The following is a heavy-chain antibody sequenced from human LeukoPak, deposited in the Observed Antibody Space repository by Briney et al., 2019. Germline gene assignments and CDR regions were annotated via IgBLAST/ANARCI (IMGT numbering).Heavy chain of an antibody. CDR1: GDSVSSNSVT. CDR2: TYYRSKWYN. V-gene: IGHV6-1*01. Sequence: SQTLSLTCAISGDSVSSNSVTWNWIRQSPSRGLEWLGRTYYRSKWYNDYAVSLKSRITINPDTSKNQFSLQLNSVTPEDTAVYYCARGTAGSLSNWGQGTLVTVSS. J-gene: IGHJ4*02. CDR3: ARGTAGSLSN. D-gene: IGHD2-21*02.